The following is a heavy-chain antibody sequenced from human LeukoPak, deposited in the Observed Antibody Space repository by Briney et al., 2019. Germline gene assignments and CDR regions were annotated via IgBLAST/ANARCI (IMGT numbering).Heavy chain of an antibody. CDR1: GFAVSSIY. J-gene: IGHJ4*02. CDR3: ARPVAGGYWSFGY. CDR2: IYDSGAT. D-gene: IGHD1-1*01. V-gene: IGHV3-53*01. Sequence: GSLRLSCAASGFAVSSIYMGWVRQAPEKGLEWVSLIYDSGATTYADSVKGRFTISRDSSKNTLSLQMNNLRAEDTAVYYCARPVAGGYWSFGYWGQGVLVTVSS.